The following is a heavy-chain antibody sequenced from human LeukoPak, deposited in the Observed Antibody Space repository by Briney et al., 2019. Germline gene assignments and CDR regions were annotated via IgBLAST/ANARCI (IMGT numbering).Heavy chain of an antibody. D-gene: IGHD3-10*01. CDR2: INHSGST. J-gene: IGHJ5*02. CDR3: ARDHAVTMFRGVGSGWFDP. Sequence: PSETLSLTCAVYGGSFSGYYWSWIRQPPGKGLEWIGEINHSGSTNYNPSLKSRVTISVDTSKNQFSLKLSSVTAADTAVYFCARDHAVTMFRGVGSGWFDPWGQGTLVTVSP. V-gene: IGHV4-34*01. CDR1: GGSFSGYY.